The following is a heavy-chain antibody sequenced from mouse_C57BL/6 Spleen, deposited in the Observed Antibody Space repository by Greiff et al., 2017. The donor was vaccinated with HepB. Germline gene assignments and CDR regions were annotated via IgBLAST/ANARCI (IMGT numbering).Heavy chain of an antibody. V-gene: IGHV1-59*01. Sequence: QVQLQQPGAELVRPGTSVKLSCKASGYTFTSYWMHWVKQRPGQGLEWIGVIDPSDSYTNYNQKFKGKATLTVDTSSSTAYMQLSSLTSEDSAVYYCARRGGSRSVYAMDYWGQGTSVTVSS. J-gene: IGHJ4*01. CDR2: IDPSDSYT. CDR3: ARRGGSRSVYAMDY. D-gene: IGHD1-1*01. CDR1: GYTFTSYW.